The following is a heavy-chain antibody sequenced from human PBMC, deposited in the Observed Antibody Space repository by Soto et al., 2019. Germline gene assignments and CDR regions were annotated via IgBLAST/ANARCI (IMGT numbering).Heavy chain of an antibody. CDR2: ISYDGSNK. D-gene: IGHD2-15*01. Sequence: PGGSLRLSCAASGFPFSSYGMHWVRQVPGKGLEWVAVISYDGSNKYYADSVKGRFTISRDNSKNTLYLQMNRLRAEDTAVYYCAKGVARGGGRDVWGQGTTVTVSS. V-gene: IGHV3-30*18. CDR1: GFPFSSYG. CDR3: AKGVARGGGRDV. J-gene: IGHJ6*02.